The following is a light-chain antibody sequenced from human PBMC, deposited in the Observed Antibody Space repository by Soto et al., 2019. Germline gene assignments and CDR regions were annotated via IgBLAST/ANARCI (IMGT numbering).Light chain of an antibody. CDR2: WAS. Sequence: DIVMTQSPDSLAVSLGERATINCKSSQSVFYTSNNKNYLAWYQQKPGHPPRLLIYWASSRESGVPDRFSGSGSGTDFTLTISSLQAEDVAVYYCQQYLSIPRTFGQGTKVEIK. CDR1: QSVFYTSNNKNY. CDR3: QQYLSIPRT. V-gene: IGKV4-1*01. J-gene: IGKJ1*01.